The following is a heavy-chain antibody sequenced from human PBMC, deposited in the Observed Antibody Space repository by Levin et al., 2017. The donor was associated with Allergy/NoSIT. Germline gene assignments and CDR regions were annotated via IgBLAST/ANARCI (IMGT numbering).Heavy chain of an antibody. CDR1: GFSFSSYG. J-gene: IGHJ3*02. Sequence: PGGSLRLSCTTSGFSFSSYGMHWVRQAPGKGLEWVAVLWSNGINQYYADSVKGRFTFSRDSSRNTLYLQMDSLRPEDTAVYYCAREIGPYDAFDIWDQGTLVTVSS. CDR2: LWSNGINQ. V-gene: IGHV3-33*01. D-gene: IGHD3-10*01. CDR3: AREIGPYDAFDI.